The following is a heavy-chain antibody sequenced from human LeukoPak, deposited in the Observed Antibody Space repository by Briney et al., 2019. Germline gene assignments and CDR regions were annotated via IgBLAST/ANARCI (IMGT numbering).Heavy chain of an antibody. J-gene: IGHJ4*02. CDR1: GFSFNSYA. V-gene: IGHV3-30-3*01. D-gene: IGHD2-15*01. Sequence: GGSLRLSCATSGFSFNSYAVHWVRQAPGKGLEWVAVISYDGSIIFYAASVKGRFTISRDNSKNTLYLQMNSLRTEGTALYFCARDRRYCSGGSCYFDYFFDYWGQGTLVTVSS. CDR2: ISYDGSII. CDR3: ARDRRYCSGGSCYFDYFFDY.